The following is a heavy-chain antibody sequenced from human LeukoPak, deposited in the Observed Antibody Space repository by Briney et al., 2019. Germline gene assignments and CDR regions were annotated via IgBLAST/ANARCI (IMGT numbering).Heavy chain of an antibody. CDR3: ARVREWEEISGAIPDYFDY. CDR2: IKPNSGAT. CDR1: GYTSTGYY. Sequence: TSVKVSCKASGYTSTGYYIHWVRQAPEQGLEWMGWIKPNSGATNYAQKFQGRVTMTRDTSINTAYMELSSLTSDDTAVYYCARVREWEEISGAIPDYFDYWGQGTLVTVSS. D-gene: IGHD1-26*01. J-gene: IGHJ4*02. V-gene: IGHV1-2*02.